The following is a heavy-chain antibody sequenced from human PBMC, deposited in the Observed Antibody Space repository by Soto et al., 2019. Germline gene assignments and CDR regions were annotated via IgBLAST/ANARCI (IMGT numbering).Heavy chain of an antibody. CDR3: AKEKWELRRSDYFDY. V-gene: IGHV3-23*01. CDR1: GFTFSSYA. CDR2: ISGSGGST. D-gene: IGHD1-26*01. Sequence: GGSLRLSCAASGFTFSSYAMSWVRQAPGKGLEWVSAISGSGGSTYYADSVKGRFTISRDNSKNTMYLQMNSLRAEDKAVYYCAKEKWELRRSDYFDYWGQGTLVTVSS. J-gene: IGHJ4*02.